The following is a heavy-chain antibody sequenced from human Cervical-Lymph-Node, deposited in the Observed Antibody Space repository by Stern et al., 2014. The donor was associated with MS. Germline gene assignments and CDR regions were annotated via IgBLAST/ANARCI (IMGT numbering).Heavy chain of an antibody. CDR1: GYIFTNYH. V-gene: IGHV5-51*01. D-gene: IGHD3-3*01. CDR2: INPVDSTT. Sequence: VQLVQSREQVKKPGESLRISCKGSGYIFTNYHIAWVRQMPGKGLEWMGVINPVDSTTTYEPSFQGHVTISADKSINTAYLQWRSLKASDTAMYHCARHGFDFWSGYYEVWGQGTLVTVSS. CDR3: ARHGFDFWSGYYEV. J-gene: IGHJ4*02.